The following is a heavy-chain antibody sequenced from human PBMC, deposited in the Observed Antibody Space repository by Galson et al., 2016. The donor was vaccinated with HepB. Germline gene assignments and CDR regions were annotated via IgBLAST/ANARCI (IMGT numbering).Heavy chain of an antibody. CDR1: GVSVTTRGYY. J-gene: IGHJ4*02. V-gene: IGHV4-39*01. Sequence: SLTCTVSGVSVTTRGYYWGWIRQSPVRGLEWIATIAHNGYIYYNPSLETRVSVERSTDQFSLRLRSATAADTAVHYCARHIAQQWQMKCFNSWGSGSVVTVSS. CDR3: ARHIAQQWQMKCFNS. CDR2: IAHNGYI. D-gene: IGHD6-19*01.